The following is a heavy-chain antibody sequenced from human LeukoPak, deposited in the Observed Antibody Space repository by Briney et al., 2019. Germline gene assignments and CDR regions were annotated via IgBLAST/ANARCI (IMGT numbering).Heavy chain of an antibody. CDR2: IYYTGTT. V-gene: IGHV4-39*07. CDR1: GGSISSSLYH. D-gene: IGHD3-16*01. J-gene: IGHJ4*02. CDR3: ARRGGDFHTGIVFDN. Sequence: SETLSLTCAVSGGSISSSLYHWGWIRQPPGKGLEWIGNIYYTGTTNYSPSLKSRLTLSIDTSRSQFSLKLTSVTAADTAVYYCARRGGDFHTGIVFDNWGQGSLVTVSS.